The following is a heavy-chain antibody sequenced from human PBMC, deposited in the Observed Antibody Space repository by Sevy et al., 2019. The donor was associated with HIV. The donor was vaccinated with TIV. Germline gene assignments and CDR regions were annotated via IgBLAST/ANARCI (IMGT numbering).Heavy chain of an antibody. V-gene: IGHV3-30*04. CDR2: ISYDESK. CDR3: AKEVGTSGRCGYFNY. J-gene: IGHJ4*02. Sequence: GGSLRLSCAASEITFSTAIIHWVRQAPGKGLEWVAAISYDESKYYADSVKGRSTISRDSSKNTVYLEMSSLRTEDTAVYYCAKEVGTSGRCGYFNYGGQRTLVTVSS. D-gene: IGHD6-19*01. CDR1: EITFSTAI.